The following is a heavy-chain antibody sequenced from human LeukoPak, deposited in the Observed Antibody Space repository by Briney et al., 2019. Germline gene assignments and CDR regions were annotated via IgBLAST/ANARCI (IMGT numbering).Heavy chain of an antibody. CDR2: FDPEDGET. CDR1: GYTLTELS. CDR3: AAGYCSSTSCYAPHHDAFHI. Sequence: ASVKVSCKVSGYTLTELSMHWVRQAPGKGLEWMGGFDPEDGETIYAQKFQGRVTMTEDTSTDTAYMELSSLRSEDTAVYYCAAGYCSSTSCYAPHHDAFHIWGQGTMVTVSS. J-gene: IGHJ3*02. D-gene: IGHD2-2*01. V-gene: IGHV1-24*01.